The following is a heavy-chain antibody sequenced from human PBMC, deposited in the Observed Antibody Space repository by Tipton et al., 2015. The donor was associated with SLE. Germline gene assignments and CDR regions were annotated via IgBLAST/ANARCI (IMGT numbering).Heavy chain of an antibody. D-gene: IGHD3-3*01. Sequence: TLSLTCAVYGGSFSGHYWTWIRQPPGKGLEWIGEINHSGSTHYNPSLKSRVTISVDTSKNQFSLRLVSVSAADTAVYYCARQYDFWPHAFDYWGQGTLVTVSS. CDR1: GGSFSGHY. V-gene: IGHV4-34*01. J-gene: IGHJ4*02. CDR2: INHSGST. CDR3: ARQYDFWPHAFDY.